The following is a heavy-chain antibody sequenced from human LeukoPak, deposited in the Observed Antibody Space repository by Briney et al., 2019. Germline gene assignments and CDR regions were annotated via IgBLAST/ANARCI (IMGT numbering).Heavy chain of an antibody. CDR3: ARALAYSYGFVSEDNWFDP. V-gene: IGHV1-69*04. D-gene: IGHD5-18*01. J-gene: IGHJ5*02. Sequence: SVKVSCEASGGTLSSYAISWGRQAPGQGLEWMGRIIPILGIANYAQKFQGRVTITADKSTSTAYMELRSLRSEDTAVYYCARALAYSYGFVSEDNWFDPWGQGTLVTVSS. CDR1: GGTLSSYA. CDR2: IIPILGIA.